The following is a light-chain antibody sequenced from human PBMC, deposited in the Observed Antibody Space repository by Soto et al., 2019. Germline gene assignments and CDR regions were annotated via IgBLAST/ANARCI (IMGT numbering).Light chain of an antibody. J-gene: IGKJ4*01. Sequence: DIVMTQSPLSLPVTPGEPSSISCSCSQSRLHSNGYNYLDWYLQKPGQSPQLLIYLGSNRASGVPDRFSGSGSGTDFTLKISRVEAEDVGVYYCMQSIQLPLTFGGGTKVDIK. CDR3: MQSIQLPLT. CDR1: QSRLHSNGYNY. CDR2: LGS. V-gene: IGKV2-28*01.